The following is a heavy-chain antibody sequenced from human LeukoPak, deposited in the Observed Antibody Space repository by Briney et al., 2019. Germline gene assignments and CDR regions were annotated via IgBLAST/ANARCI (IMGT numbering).Heavy chain of an antibody. CDR2: IYYSGST. CDR1: GGSISSYY. J-gene: IGHJ2*01. V-gene: IGHV4-59*01. CDR3: ARSSDIVVVAGWHFDL. Sequence: SETLSLTCTVSGGSISSYYWSWIRQPPGKGLEWIGYIYYSGSTNYNPSLKSRVTISVDTSKNQFSLKLSSVTAADTAVYYCARSSDIVVVAGWHFDLWGRGTLVTVSS. D-gene: IGHD2-2*01.